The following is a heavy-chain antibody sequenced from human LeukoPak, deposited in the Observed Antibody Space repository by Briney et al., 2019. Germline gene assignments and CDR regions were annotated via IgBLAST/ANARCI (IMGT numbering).Heavy chain of an antibody. CDR3: ARGFVLRFLEWFGAFDI. CDR2: INPNSGGT. D-gene: IGHD3-3*01. Sequence: GASVTVSCKASGYTFTGYYMHWVRQAPGQGLEWMGWINPNSGGTNYAQKFQGWVTMTRDTSIGTAYMELSRLRSDDTAVYYCARGFVLRFLEWFGAFDIWGQGTMVTVSS. J-gene: IGHJ3*02. V-gene: IGHV1-2*04. CDR1: GYTFTGYY.